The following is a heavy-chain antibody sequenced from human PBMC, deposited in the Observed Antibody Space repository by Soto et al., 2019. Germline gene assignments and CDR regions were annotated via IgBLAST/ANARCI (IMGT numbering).Heavy chain of an antibody. D-gene: IGHD3-22*01. V-gene: IGHV4-4*07. J-gene: IGHJ4*02. CDR1: GASMNSYH. Sequence: PSETLSLTWTVSGASMNSYHWSWIRQPAGKGLEWIGHIHSSGSTNYNPSLKSRVTMSVDTSKNQFSLRLMSLKASDTAMYYCASHFRTYYYDSSGYYLGSWGQGTLVTVAS. CDR2: IHSSGST. CDR3: ASHFRTYYYDSSGYYLGS.